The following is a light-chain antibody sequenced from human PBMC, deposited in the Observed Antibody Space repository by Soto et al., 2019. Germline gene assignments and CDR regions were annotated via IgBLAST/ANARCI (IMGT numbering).Light chain of an antibody. J-gene: IGKJ4*01. CDR1: LSVSSSY. Sequence: EIVLTQSPGTLSLSPGEIATLSCRASLSVSSSYLAWYQQKPGQAPRLLIYGASSRATGIPDRFSGSGSGTDFTLTISRLEPEDFAVYYCQQYDSSPLTFGGGTKVEIK. CDR3: QQYDSSPLT. CDR2: GAS. V-gene: IGKV3-20*01.